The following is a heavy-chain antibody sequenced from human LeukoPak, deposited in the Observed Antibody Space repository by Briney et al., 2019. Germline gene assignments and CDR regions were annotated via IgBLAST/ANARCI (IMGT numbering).Heavy chain of an antibody. J-gene: IGHJ4*02. Sequence: SETLSLTCAVYGGSLSGYYWSWIRQPPGKGLEWIGEINHSGSTNYNPSLKSRVTISEDTSKNQFSLKLSSVTAADTAVYYCARGSPGGDIVVVPAAPAYYFDYWGQGTLVTVSS. CDR3: ARGSPGGDIVVVPAAPAYYFDY. CDR1: GGSLSGYY. V-gene: IGHV4-34*01. CDR2: INHSGST. D-gene: IGHD2-2*01.